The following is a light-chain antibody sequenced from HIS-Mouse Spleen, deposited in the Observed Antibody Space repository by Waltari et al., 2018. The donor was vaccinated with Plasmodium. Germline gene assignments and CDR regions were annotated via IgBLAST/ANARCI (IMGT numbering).Light chain of an antibody. J-gene: IGLJ3*02. CDR2: SNN. CDR3: AAWDDSLNGWV. Sequence: QSVLTQPPSASGTPGQRVTISCSGSSSNIGSNTVNWYQPLPGTAPKLLIYSNNQRPSVVPDRFSGSKSGTSASRAISGLQSEDEADYYCAAWDDSLNGWVFGGGTKLTVL. V-gene: IGLV1-44*01. CDR1: SSNIGSNT.